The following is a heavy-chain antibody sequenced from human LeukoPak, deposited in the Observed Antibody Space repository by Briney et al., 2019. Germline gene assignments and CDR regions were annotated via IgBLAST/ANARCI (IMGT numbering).Heavy chain of an antibody. V-gene: IGHV3-48*04. CDR2: ISSSGSTI. D-gene: IGHD3-10*02. CDR1: GFTFSSHG. J-gene: IGHJ6*04. CDR3: AELGITMIGGV. Sequence: GGTLRLSCAASGFTFSSHGMNWVRQAPGKGLEWVSYISSSGSTIYYADSVKGRFTISRDNAKNSLYLQMNSLRAEDTAVYYCAELGITMIGGVWGKGTTVTISS.